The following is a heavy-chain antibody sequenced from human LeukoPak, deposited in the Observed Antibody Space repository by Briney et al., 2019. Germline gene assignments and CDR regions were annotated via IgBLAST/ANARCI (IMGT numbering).Heavy chain of an antibody. V-gene: IGHV3-21*01. CDR2: ISSSSSYI. D-gene: IGHD6-19*01. CDR3: ARDETSGWYGGLD. Sequence: GGSLRLSCAASGFTFGSYSMNWVRQAPGKGLEWVSSISSSSSYIYYADSVKGRFTISRDNAKNSLYLQMNSLRAEDTAVYYCARDETSGWYGGLDWGQGTLVTVSS. J-gene: IGHJ4*02. CDR1: GFTFGSYS.